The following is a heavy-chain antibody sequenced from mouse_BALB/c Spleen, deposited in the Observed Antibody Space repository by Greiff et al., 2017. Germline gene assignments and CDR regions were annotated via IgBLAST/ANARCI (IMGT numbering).Heavy chain of an antibody. CDR2: ISTYNGNT. V-gene: IGHV1-67*01. Sequence: VQLQQSGPEVVRPGVSVKISCKGSGYTFTDYAMHWVKQSHAKSLEWIGVISTYNGNTNYNQKFKGKATMTVDKSSSTAYMELARLTSEESAIYYGARKTTCYGNYGGWFAYWGQGTLVTVSA. J-gene: IGHJ3*01. CDR3: ARKTTCYGNYGGWFAY. CDR1: GYTFTDYA. D-gene: IGHD2-10*01.